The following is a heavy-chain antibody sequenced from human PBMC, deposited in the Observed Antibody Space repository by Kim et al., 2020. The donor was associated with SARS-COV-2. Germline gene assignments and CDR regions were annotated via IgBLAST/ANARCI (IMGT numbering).Heavy chain of an antibody. CDR3: ARASNADYYDSSGYYPADAFDI. D-gene: IGHD3-22*01. CDR1: GFTFSSYS. CDR2: ISSSSSYI. Sequence: GGSLRLSCAASGFTFSSYSMNWVRQAPGKGLEWVSSISSSSSYIYYADSVKGRFTISRDNAKNSLYLQMNSLRAEDTAVYYCARASNADYYDSSGYYPADAFDIWGQGTMVTVSS. V-gene: IGHV3-21*01. J-gene: IGHJ3*02.